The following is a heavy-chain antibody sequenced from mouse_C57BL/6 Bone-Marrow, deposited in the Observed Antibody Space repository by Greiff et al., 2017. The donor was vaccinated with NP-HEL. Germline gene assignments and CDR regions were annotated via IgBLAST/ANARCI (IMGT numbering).Heavy chain of an antibody. CDR2: IDPENGGT. Sequence: QVQLQQSGAELVRPGASVTLSCTASGYKFNDYEMHWVKQTPVHGLEWIGGIDPENGGTAYNQKFKGKAILTAYKSSSTAYMELRTLTSDDSSVYYFTNLMDYWGQGTSVTVSS. CDR1: GYKFNDYE. V-gene: IGHV1-15*01. J-gene: IGHJ4*01. CDR3: TNLMDY.